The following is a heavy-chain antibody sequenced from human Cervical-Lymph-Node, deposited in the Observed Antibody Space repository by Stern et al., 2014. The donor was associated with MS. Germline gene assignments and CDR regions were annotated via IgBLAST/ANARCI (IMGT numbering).Heavy chain of an antibody. CDR2: INPSGGST. CDR1: GYTFTSYY. CDR3: AREVAGHRLGMMDV. Sequence: VQLVQSGAEVKKPGASVKVSCKASGYTFTSYYMHWVRQAPGQGLEWMGIINPSGGSTSYAKKFQGRVTMTRATTTSTVYMELSSLRSEDTAVYYCAREVAGHRLGMMDVWGQGTTVTVSS. J-gene: IGHJ6*02. V-gene: IGHV1-46*01. D-gene: IGHD6-19*01.